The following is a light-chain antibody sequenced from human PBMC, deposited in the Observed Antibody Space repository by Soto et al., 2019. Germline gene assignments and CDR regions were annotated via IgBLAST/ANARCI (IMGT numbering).Light chain of an antibody. CDR3: CSYTGSYSV. J-gene: IGLJ3*02. Sequence: QSALTQPRSVSGSPGQSVAISCTGIGGFDFVSWYQQYPGKAPKLMIYDVTNRPSGVPDRFSASKSGDTASLTISGLQAEYESDYDCCSYTGSYSVFGGGTKVTVL. CDR1: GGFDF. V-gene: IGLV2-11*01. CDR2: DVT.